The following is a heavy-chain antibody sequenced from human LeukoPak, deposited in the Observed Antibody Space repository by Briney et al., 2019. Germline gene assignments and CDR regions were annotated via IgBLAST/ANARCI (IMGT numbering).Heavy chain of an antibody. V-gene: IGHV3-30*03. J-gene: IGHJ4*02. CDR2: ISYDGSNK. Sequence: PGRSLRLSCAASGFTFSSYGMHWVRQAPGKGLEWVAVISYDGSNKYYADSVKGRFTISRDNSKNTLYLQMNSLRAEDTAVYYCAREVGSLEWLLYDYWGQGTLVTVSS. CDR1: GFTFSSYG. CDR3: AREVGSLEWLLYDY. D-gene: IGHD3-3*01.